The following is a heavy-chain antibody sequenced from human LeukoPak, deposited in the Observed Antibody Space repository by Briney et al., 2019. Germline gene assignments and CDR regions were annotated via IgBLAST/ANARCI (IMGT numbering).Heavy chain of an antibody. J-gene: IGHJ4*02. CDR3: ARGGDYVVAGYY. D-gene: IGHD4-17*01. Sequence: PGGSLRLSCAASGFTVSTNYMSWVRQAPGKGLEWVSVVYRGGSTDYADSVNGRFTISRDNSKNMLFLQMNSLRAEDTAVYYCARGGDYVVAGYYRGQGTLVTVSS. V-gene: IGHV3-66*01. CDR2: VYRGGST. CDR1: GFTVSTNY.